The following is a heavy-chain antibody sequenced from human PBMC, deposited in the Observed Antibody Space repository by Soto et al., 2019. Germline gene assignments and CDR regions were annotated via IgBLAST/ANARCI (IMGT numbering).Heavy chain of an antibody. V-gene: IGHV1-69*13. Sequence: ASVKVSCKASGGTFSSYAISWVRQAPGQGLEWMGGIIPIFGTANYAQKFQGRVTITADESTSTAYMELSSLRSEDTAAYYCASGARGITIFGVVIPPGPFDYWGQGTLVTVSS. CDR2: IIPIFGTA. D-gene: IGHD3-3*01. J-gene: IGHJ4*02. CDR3: ASGARGITIFGVVIPPGPFDY. CDR1: GGTFSSYA.